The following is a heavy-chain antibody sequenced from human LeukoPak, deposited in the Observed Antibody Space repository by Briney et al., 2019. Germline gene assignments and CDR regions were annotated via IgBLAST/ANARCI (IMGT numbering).Heavy chain of an antibody. CDR2: ITSSGGST. CDR1: GFTFSSYT. CDR3: VKTGGAIYYGSAMYYFDY. D-gene: IGHD1-26*01. V-gene: IGHV3-64*01. Sequence: GGSLRLSCAASGFTFSSYTMHWVRQAPGRGLEYVSAITSSGGSTYYANSVKGRFTISRDNSKNTLYLQMGSLRGDDMAVYYCVKTGGAIYYGSAMYYFDYWGQGTLVTVSS. J-gene: IGHJ4*02.